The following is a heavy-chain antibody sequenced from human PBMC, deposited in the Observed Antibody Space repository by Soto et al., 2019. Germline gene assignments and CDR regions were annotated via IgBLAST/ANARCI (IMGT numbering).Heavy chain of an antibody. V-gene: IGHV4-39*01. Sequence: PSETLSLTCTVSGGSINNGDYFWGWIRQPPGKGLEWIGSVYHSGTTNYNPSLKSRVTISVDTSKNQFSLNLRSVTAADTAVYYCAKVVVGAPRHPDFDSWGRGTLVTVPQ. CDR1: GGSINNGDYF. CDR3: AKVVVGAPRHPDFDS. D-gene: IGHD2-15*01. CDR2: VYHSGTT. J-gene: IGHJ4*02.